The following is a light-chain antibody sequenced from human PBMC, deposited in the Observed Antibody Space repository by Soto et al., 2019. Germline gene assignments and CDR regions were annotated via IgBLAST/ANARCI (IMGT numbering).Light chain of an antibody. CDR2: GAS. V-gene: IGKV3-20*01. Sequence: EIVLTQSAGTLSLSPGERATLSCRASQSVSSNYLAWYQQKPGQAPRLLIYGASNRATGIPDRFSGSGSGTDFTLTIRRLEPEDFAIYYCQKYGSSPSTVGPGNKVDIK. J-gene: IGKJ3*01. CDR1: QSVSSNY. CDR3: QKYGSSPST.